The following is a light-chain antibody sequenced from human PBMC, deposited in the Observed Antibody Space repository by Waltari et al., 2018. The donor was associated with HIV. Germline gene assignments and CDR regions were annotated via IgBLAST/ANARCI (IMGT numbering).Light chain of an antibody. CDR1: SSNIGRNY. Sequence: QSVLTQPPSASGTPGQRVAISCSGSSSNIGRNYVYWYQQLPGTATKVLIYRSNQRPSGVPDRFSGSKSGTSASLAISALRSEDEADYYCATWDDSLSGPVFGGGTKLTVL. CDR3: ATWDDSLSGPV. J-gene: IGLJ3*02. CDR2: RSN. V-gene: IGLV1-47*01.